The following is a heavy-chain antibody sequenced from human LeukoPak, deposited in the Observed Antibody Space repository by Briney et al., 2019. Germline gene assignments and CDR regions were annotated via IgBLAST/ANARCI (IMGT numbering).Heavy chain of an antibody. CDR3: ARGRTRGYSYGSKENDY. Sequence: SETLSLTCAVYGGSFSGYYWSWIRQPPGKGLEWIGEINHSGSTNYNPSLKSRVTISVDTSKNQFSLKLSSVTAADTAVYYCARGRTRGYSYGSKENDYWGQGTLVTVSS. J-gene: IGHJ4*02. V-gene: IGHV4-34*01. CDR1: GGSFSGYY. CDR2: INHSGST. D-gene: IGHD5-18*01.